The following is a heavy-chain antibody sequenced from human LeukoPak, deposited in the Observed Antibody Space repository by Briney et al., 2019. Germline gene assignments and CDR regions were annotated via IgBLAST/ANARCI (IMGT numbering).Heavy chain of an antibody. D-gene: IGHD3-10*01. V-gene: IGHV4-59*12. CDR3: AKSRSGSGSSYNWFDP. CDR1: GGSFSGYY. Sequence: SETLSLTCAVYGGSFSGYYWSWIRQPPGKGLEWIGYIYYSGSTNYNPSLKSRVTISVDRSKNQFSLKLSSVTAADTAVYYCAKSRSGSGSSYNWFDPWGQGTLVTVSS. CDR2: IYYSGST. J-gene: IGHJ5*02.